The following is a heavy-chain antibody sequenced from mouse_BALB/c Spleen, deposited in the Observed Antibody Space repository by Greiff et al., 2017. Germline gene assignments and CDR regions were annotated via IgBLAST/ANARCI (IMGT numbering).Heavy chain of an antibody. CDR2: ISSGGST. D-gene: IGHD2-1*01. CDR3: ARGGYYGNYEAWFAY. V-gene: IGHV5-6-5*01. CDR1: GFTFSSYA. J-gene: IGHJ3*01. Sequence: EVKLMESGGGLVKPGGSLKLSCAASGFTFSSYAMSWVRQTPEKRLEWVASISSGGSTYYPDSVKGRFTISRDNARNILYLQMSSLRSEDTAMYYCARGGYYGNYEAWFAYWGQGTLVTVSA.